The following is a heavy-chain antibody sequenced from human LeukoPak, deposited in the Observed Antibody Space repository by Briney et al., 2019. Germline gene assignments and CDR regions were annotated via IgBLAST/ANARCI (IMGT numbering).Heavy chain of an antibody. J-gene: IGHJ5*02. D-gene: IGHD3-3*01. CDR1: GGSVSSGTYY. CDR2: IYYSGST. CDR3: ARDLRSLYYDFWSGYHNWFDP. Sequence: SETLSLTCTVSGGSVSSGTYYWSWIRQPPGKGLEWIGYIYYSGSTYYNPSLKSRVTISVDTSKNQFSLKLSSVTAADTAVYYCARDLRSLYYDFWSGYHNWFDPWGQGTLVTVSS. V-gene: IGHV4-61*01.